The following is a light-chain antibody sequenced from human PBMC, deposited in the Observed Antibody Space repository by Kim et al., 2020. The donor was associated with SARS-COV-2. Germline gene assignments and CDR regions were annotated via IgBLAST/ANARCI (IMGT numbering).Light chain of an antibody. CDR1: QSISSW. Sequence: SAAVRDSVTITCRASQSISSWLSWYQHKPGKAPKVLIYKASKLESGVPSRFSGSGSGTEFTLTISSLQPDDFATYFCQQYISPPTFGGGTKVDIK. CDR2: KAS. J-gene: IGKJ4*01. CDR3: QQYISPPT. V-gene: IGKV1-5*03.